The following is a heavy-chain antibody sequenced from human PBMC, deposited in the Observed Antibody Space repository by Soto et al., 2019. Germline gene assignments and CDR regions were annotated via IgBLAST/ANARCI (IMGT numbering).Heavy chain of an antibody. D-gene: IGHD2-21*02. CDR1: GYAFSSYA. CDR3: ARDGGDCGYRLIYYYYIGRDV. Sequence: QVQLVQSGAEEKKPGASVKVSCKASGYAFSSYAMHWVRQASGQRLEWMGWINIGSGNTEYSQNFQDRITITRDTAASTVYMELSSLRSEDTAVYYCARDGGDCGYRLIYYYYIGRDVWGQGTTVSVSS. V-gene: IGHV1-3*05. J-gene: IGHJ6*02. CDR2: INIGSGNT.